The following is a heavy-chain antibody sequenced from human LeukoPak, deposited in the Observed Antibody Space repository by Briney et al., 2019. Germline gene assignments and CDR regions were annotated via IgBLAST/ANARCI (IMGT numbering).Heavy chain of an antibody. CDR2: IYTSGST. CDR1: GGSISSGSYY. J-gene: IGHJ4*02. Sequence: PSETLSLTCTVSGGSISSGSYYWSWIRQPAGKGLEWIGRIYTSGSTNYNPSLKSRVTISVDTSKNQFSLKLSSVTAADRAVYYCARVQGAARRGPYYFDYWGQGTLVTVSS. D-gene: IGHD6-6*01. V-gene: IGHV4-61*02. CDR3: ARVQGAARRGPYYFDY.